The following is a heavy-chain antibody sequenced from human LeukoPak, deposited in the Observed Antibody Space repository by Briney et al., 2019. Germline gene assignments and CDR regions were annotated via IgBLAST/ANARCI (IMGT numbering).Heavy chain of an antibody. V-gene: IGHV3-15*01. CDR3: TTDSPLLCFGELSKQT. CDR2: IKSKTDGGTT. J-gene: IGHJ5*02. Sequence: GGSLRLSCAASGFTFSNAWMSWVRQAPGKGLEWVGRIKSKTDGGTTDYAAPVKGRFTISRDDSKNTLYLQMNSLKTEDTAVYYCTTDSPLLCFGELSKQTWGQGTLVTVSS. D-gene: IGHD3-10*01. CDR1: GFTFSNAW.